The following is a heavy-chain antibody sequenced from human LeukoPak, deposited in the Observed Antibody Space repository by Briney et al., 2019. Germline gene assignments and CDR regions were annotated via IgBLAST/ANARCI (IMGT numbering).Heavy chain of an antibody. CDR1: GGSISSSSYY. D-gene: IGHD6-6*01. J-gene: IGHJ4*02. V-gene: IGHV4-39*01. Sequence: PSETLSLTCTVSGGSISSSSYYWGWIRQPPGRGLEWIGSMYYSGSTYYNPSLKSRITISVDTSKNQFSLKLSSVTAADTAVYYCARLTLGQLVDYWGQGTLVTVSS. CDR3: ARLTLGQLVDY. CDR2: MYYSGST.